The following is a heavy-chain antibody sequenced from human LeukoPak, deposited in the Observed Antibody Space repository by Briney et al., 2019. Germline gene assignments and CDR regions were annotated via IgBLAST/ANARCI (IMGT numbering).Heavy chain of an antibody. CDR2: IKTKIDGGTT. J-gene: IGHJ4*02. Sequence: GGSLILSCAASGFTFSNAWMSWVRQAPGKGLEWVGRIKTKIDGGTTDYAAPVKGRFTISRDDSKNTLYLQMNSLKTEDTAVYYCTTNRWYTYYFDYWGQGTLVTVSS. CDR3: TTNRWYTYYFDY. CDR1: GFTFSNAW. V-gene: IGHV3-15*01. D-gene: IGHD6-13*01.